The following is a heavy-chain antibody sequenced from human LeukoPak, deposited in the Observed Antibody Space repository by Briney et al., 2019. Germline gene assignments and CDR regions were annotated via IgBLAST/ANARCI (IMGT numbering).Heavy chain of an antibody. CDR1: GFTFSSYA. CDR3: AKDRLGYSYGIGFNY. CDR2: ISGSGGST. D-gene: IGHD5-18*01. V-gene: IGHV3-23*01. Sequence: PGGSLRLSCAASGFTFSSYAMSWVRQAPGKGLEWVSAISGSGGSTYYADSVMGRFTISRDNSKNTLYLQMNSLRAEDTAVYYCAKDRLGYSYGIGFNYWGQGTLVTVSS. J-gene: IGHJ4*02.